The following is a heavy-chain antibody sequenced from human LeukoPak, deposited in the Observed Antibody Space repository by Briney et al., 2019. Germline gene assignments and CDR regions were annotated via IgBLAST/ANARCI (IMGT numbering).Heavy chain of an antibody. D-gene: IGHD2-2*01. Sequence: GGSLRLFCSTSGFTVSCNYLSWVRQASGKGLEWVSVIYSGGSTYYADSVKGRFTISRDNSKNTLYLQMNSLRAEDTAVYYCARVSGSTLHYWGQGTLVTVSS. J-gene: IGHJ4*02. CDR1: GFTVSCNY. V-gene: IGHV3-53*01. CDR2: IYSGGST. CDR3: ARVSGSTLHY.